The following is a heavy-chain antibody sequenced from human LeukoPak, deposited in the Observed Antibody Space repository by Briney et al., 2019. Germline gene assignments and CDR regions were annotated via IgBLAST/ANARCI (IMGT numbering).Heavy chain of an antibody. J-gene: IGHJ6*02. V-gene: IGHV1-2*02. CDR3: ARDTVTTPAYYGMDV. CDR2: INPNSGGT. D-gene: IGHD4-17*01. CDR1: GYTFTGYY. Sequence: ASVKVSCKASGYTFTGYYMHWVRQAPGQGLEWMGWINPNSGGTNYAQKFQGRVTMTRDTSISTAYMELSRLRSDDTAVYYCARDTVTTPAYYGMDVWGQGTMVTVSS.